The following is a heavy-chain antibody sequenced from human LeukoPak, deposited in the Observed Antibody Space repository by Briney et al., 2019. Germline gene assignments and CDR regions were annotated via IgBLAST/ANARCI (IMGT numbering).Heavy chain of an antibody. CDR1: GFSFSDSY. J-gene: IGHJ6*03. CDR3: ARSETGTTSGRFYYFYMDV. D-gene: IGHD1-1*01. Sequence: GGSLRLSCAASGFSFSDSYMSWIRQAPGKGLEWVSYISSSDDYKYYADSVKGRFTISKDNAKNSLYLQMNSLSVEDTAVYFCARSETGTTSGRFYYFYMDVWGKGTTVTVSS. V-gene: IGHV3-11*04. CDR2: ISSSDDYK.